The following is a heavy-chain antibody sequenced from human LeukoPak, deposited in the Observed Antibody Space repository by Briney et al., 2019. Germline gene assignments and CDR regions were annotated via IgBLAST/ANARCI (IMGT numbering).Heavy chain of an antibody. J-gene: IGHJ6*02. CDR3: ARDRGGEQQPGRYYYYGMDV. D-gene: IGHD6-13*01. Sequence: SQTLSLTCAISGDSVSSNSAAWNWIRQSPSRGLEWLGRTYYRSKWYNDYAVSVKSRITINPDTSKNQFSLQLNPVTPEDTAVYYCARDRGGEQQPGRYYYYGMDVWGQGTTVTVSS. V-gene: IGHV6-1*01. CDR2: TYYRSKWYN. CDR1: GDSVSSNSAA.